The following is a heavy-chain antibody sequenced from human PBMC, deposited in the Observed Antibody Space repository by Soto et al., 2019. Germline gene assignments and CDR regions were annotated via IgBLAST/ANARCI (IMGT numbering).Heavy chain of an antibody. J-gene: IGHJ4*02. D-gene: IGHD2-2*01. CDR2: ISKSDYT. Sequence: PGGSLRLSCTVSGFAFNNYGINWVRQAPGKGLEWVSSISKSDYTYYSDSVKGRFAISRDNAKSSVSLQMNTLRVEGTAVYYCAGEDSIIIPAVSDFWGQGTLVTVSS. CDR3: AGEDSIIIPAVSDF. V-gene: IGHV3-21*01. CDR1: GFAFNNYG.